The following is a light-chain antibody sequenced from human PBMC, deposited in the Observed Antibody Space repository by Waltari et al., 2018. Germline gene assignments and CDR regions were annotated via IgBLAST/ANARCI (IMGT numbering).Light chain of an antibody. Sequence: QSALTQPVSVSGSPGQSIAISCTGTSSDVGGYDYVFWYQQHPGKVPKLMIYDVSARPSGVSNRFSCSKSGNTASLTISGLQAEDEADYYCTSFTSSRTYVFGTGTKVTVL. J-gene: IGLJ1*01. V-gene: IGLV2-14*03. CDR3: TSFTSSRTYV. CDR2: DVS. CDR1: SSDVGGYDY.